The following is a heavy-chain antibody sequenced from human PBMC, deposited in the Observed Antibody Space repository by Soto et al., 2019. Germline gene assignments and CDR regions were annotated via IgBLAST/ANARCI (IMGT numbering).Heavy chain of an antibody. J-gene: IGHJ4*02. D-gene: IGHD4-17*01. CDR2: IYYSGST. CDR3: AQMIDPYYGDYDDY. Sequence: PSETLSLTCTVSGGSISSSSYYGGWIRQPPGKRLEWIGSIYYSGSTYYNPSLKSRVTISVDTSKNQFSLKLSSVTAADTAVYCCAQMIDPYYGDYDDYWGQGTLVTVSS. V-gene: IGHV4-39*01. CDR1: GGSISSSSYY.